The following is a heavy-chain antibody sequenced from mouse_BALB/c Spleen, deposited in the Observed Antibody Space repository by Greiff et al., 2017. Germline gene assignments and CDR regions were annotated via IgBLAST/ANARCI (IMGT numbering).Heavy chain of an antibody. V-gene: IGHV5-6*02. CDR1: GFTFSSYG. CDR3: ARRRTTPYYLDY. Sequence: EVKVVESGGDLVKPGGSLKLSCAASGFTFSSYGMSWVRQTPDKRLEWVATISSGGSYTYYPDSVKGRFTISRDNAKNTLYLQMSSLKSEDTAMYYWARRRTTPYYLDYWGQGTTLTVSS. CDR2: ISSGGSYT. D-gene: IGHD1-1*01. J-gene: IGHJ2*01.